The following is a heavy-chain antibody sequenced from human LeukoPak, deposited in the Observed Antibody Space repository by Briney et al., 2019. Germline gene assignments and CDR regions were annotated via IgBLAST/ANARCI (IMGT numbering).Heavy chain of an antibody. Sequence: GGSLRLSCTASGFTFGDYAMSWVRQAPGKGLEWVGFIRSKAYGGTTEYAASVKGRFTIPRDDSKSIAYLQMNSLKTEDTAVYYCTRTSCSGDWGQGTLVTVSS. CDR2: IRSKAYGGTT. CDR3: TRTSCSGD. D-gene: IGHD3-10*02. CDR1: GFTFGDYA. V-gene: IGHV3-49*04. J-gene: IGHJ4*02.